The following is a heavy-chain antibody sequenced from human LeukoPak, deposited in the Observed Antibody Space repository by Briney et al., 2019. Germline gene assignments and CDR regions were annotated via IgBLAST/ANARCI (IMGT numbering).Heavy chain of an antibody. CDR1: GGSISSGGYS. J-gene: IGHJ6*02. Sequence: SETLSLTCAVSGGSISSGGYSWSWIRQPPGKGLEWIGYIYHSGSTYYNPSLKSRVTISVDTSKNQFSLKLSSVTAADTAVYYCARVSTVTTARNYYYGMDVWGQGTTVTVSS. V-gene: IGHV4-30-2*01. CDR2: IYHSGST. CDR3: ARVSTVTTARNYYYGMDV. D-gene: IGHD4-11*01.